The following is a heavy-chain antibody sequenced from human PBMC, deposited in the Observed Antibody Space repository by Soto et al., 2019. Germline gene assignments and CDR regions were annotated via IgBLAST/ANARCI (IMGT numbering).Heavy chain of an antibody. V-gene: IGHV4-39*01. CDR1: GCSISHNSYY. J-gene: IGHJ4*02. Sequence: SEMRARTGTISGCSISHNSYYWGWIRQPPGKGLEWIGSIYYSGSTYYNPSLKSRVTISVDTSKNQFSLKLSSVTAADTAVYYCARITYYYVSGSYSPPDYWGQGTLVTVSS. CDR3: ARITYYYVSGSYSPPDY. D-gene: IGHD3-10*01. CDR2: IYYSGST.